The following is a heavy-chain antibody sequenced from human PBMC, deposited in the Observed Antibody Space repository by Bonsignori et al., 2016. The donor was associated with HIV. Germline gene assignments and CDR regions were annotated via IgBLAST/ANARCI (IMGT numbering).Heavy chain of an antibody. CDR2: INHSGST. Sequence: RQAPGKGLEWIGEINHSGSTNYNPSLKSRVTISVDTSKNQFSLKLSSVTAADTAVYYCARLERAPYDILTGYLDYWGQGTLVTVSS. D-gene: IGHD3-9*01. J-gene: IGHJ4*02. V-gene: IGHV4-34*01. CDR3: ARLERAPYDILTGYLDY.